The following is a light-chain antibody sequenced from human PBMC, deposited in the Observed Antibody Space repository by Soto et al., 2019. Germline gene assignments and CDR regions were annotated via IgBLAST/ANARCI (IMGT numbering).Light chain of an antibody. CDR2: DAS. Sequence: EIVMTQSPATLSVSPGGGATLSCRASQSVSYTLAWYQQKPGQAPRLLISDASTKATGVPARFSGSGSETDFTLTISSLQSEDSAVYFCQQYYEWPWTFGQGTKVEIK. CDR1: QSVSYT. CDR3: QQYYEWPWT. V-gene: IGKV3-15*01. J-gene: IGKJ1*01.